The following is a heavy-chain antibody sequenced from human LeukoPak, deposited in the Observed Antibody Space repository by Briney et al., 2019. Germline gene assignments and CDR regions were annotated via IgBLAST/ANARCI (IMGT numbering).Heavy chain of an antibody. CDR1: GFTVSSNY. CDR2: IYSGGST. CDR3: ARQLIRGVIMNSLDY. V-gene: IGHV3-53*01. J-gene: IGHJ4*02. D-gene: IGHD3-10*01. Sequence: GGSLRLSCAASGFTVSSNYMSWVRQAPGKGLEWVSLIYSGGSTYYADSVKGRFTISRDNSKNTLYLQMNSLRAEDTAVYYCARQLIRGVIMNSLDYWGQGTLVTVSS.